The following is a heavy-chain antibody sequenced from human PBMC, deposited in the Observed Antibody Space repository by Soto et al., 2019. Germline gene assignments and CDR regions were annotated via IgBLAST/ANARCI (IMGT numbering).Heavy chain of an antibody. CDR2: VGGGGGTT. D-gene: IGHD3-22*01. CDR3: ASGAAFYYDTSRY. Sequence: GGSLRLSCTASGLSFSSYAMSWVRQAPGGGLEWVSFVGGGGGTTFSADSVKGRFTISRDTSKSTLYLQMTSLRPEDTAVYYCASGAAFYYDTSRYWGQGTLVTVSS. CDR1: GLSFSSYA. J-gene: IGHJ4*02. V-gene: IGHV3-23*01.